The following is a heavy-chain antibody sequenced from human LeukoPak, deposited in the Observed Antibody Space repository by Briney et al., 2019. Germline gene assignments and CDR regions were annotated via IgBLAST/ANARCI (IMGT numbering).Heavy chain of an antibody. D-gene: IGHD2-8*01. CDR1: GGSFSVYY. J-gene: IGHJ4*02. CDR3: ARFWSGVDYLDY. CDR2: INHSGST. V-gene: IGHV4-34*01. Sequence: TSETLSLTCAVYGGSFSVYYWSWIRQPPGKGLEWIGEINHSGSTNYNPSLKSRVTISVDTSKNQFSLKLSSVSAADKAVYYCARFWSGVDYLDYWGQGTLVTVSS.